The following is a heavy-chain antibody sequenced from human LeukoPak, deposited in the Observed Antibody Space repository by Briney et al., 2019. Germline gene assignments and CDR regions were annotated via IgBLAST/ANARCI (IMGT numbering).Heavy chain of an antibody. CDR1: GLRFSSFA. V-gene: IGHV3-23*01. D-gene: IGHD1-14*01. CDR2: IRGNGET. Sequence: GGSLRLSCVATGLRFSSFAMSWVRQGPARGLEWVSSIRGNGETFYGDSVKGRSTLYSDSSTNTVYFQLNNLRVEDTAIYYCARASWVSTTDAVRWGQGTLVTVSS. J-gene: IGHJ4*02. CDR3: ARASWVSTTDAVR.